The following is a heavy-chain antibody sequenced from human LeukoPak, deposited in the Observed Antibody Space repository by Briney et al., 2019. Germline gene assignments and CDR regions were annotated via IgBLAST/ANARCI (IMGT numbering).Heavy chain of an antibody. CDR3: ARDSRYSDTSGYYYSHYYMDV. CDR2: IYSSGST. V-gene: IGHV4-59*01. J-gene: IGHJ6*03. Sequence: PSENLSLTGTVSGGSINYYYWSWIRQPPGKGLEYIGYIYSSGSTNYNPSLKSRVTMSVDTSKNQFSLKLSSVTAADTAVYYCARDSRYSDTSGYYYSHYYMDVWGKGTTVTVS. D-gene: IGHD3-22*01. CDR1: GGSINYYY.